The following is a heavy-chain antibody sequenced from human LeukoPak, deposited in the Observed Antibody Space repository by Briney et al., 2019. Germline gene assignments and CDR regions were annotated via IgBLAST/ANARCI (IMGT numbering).Heavy chain of an antibody. Sequence: ASVKVSCKASGYIFTGYYLHWVRQAPGQGLEWMGWIKPNGGDTKYAQKFQGRVTMTRDTSISTAYMELNSLKSDDTAVYFCARDRCSGGGCYFWYFDLWGRGTLVTVSS. V-gene: IGHV1-2*02. CDR3: ARDRCSGGGCYFWYFDL. J-gene: IGHJ2*01. CDR2: IKPNGGDT. CDR1: GYIFTGYY. D-gene: IGHD2-15*01.